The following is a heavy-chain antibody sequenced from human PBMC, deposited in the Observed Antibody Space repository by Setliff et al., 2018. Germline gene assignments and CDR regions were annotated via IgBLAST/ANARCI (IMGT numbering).Heavy chain of an antibody. CDR3: SRLVRYCTTTTCQRASGDDY. D-gene: IGHD2-8*01. CDR1: GYTFSHSG. J-gene: IGHJ4*02. V-gene: IGHV1-18*01. CDR2: ISAYSGNT. Sequence: ASVKVSCKASGYTFSHSGITWVRQAPGQGLEWMGWISAYSGNTCYAPELQGRVTLTTDTSTTTAYLELRSLTSDDTAVYYCSRLVRYCTTTTCQRASGDDYWGQGTLVTVSS.